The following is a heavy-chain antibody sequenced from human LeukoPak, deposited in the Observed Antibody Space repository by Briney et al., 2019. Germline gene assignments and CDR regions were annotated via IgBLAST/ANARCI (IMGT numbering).Heavy chain of an antibody. CDR2: ISAYNGNT. J-gene: IGHJ4*02. Sequence: ASVKVSCKASGYTFTSYGISWVRQAPGQGLEWMGWISAYNGNTNYAQKFQGRVTMTRDTSISTAYMELSRLRSDDTAVYYCARGDYSGSYYYFDYWGQGTLVTVSS. V-gene: IGHV1-18*01. CDR1: GYTFTSYG. D-gene: IGHD1-26*01. CDR3: ARGDYSGSYYYFDY.